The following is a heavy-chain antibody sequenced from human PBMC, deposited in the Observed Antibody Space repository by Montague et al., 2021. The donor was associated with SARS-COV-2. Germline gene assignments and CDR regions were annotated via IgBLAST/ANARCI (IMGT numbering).Heavy chain of an antibody. D-gene: IGHD4-11*01. V-gene: IGHV3-21*01. CDR3: ASAAVALTTVVTGYYLDY. J-gene: IGHJ4*02. Sequence: SLSLSCAASGFSFTSYSMNWVRQAPGKGLEWVSSISSTGAYIYYSDSVKGRFTISRDNAKNSLYLQMNSLRAEDTAVYFCASAAVALTTVVTGYYLDYWGQGTLVTVSS. CDR2: ISSTGAYI. CDR1: GFSFTSYS.